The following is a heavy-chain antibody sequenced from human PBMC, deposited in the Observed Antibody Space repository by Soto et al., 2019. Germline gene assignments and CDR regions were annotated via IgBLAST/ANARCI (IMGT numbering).Heavy chain of an antibody. CDR3: AKVIYPYCSSTSCYGGWFDP. CDR1: GFTFSSYA. V-gene: IGHV3-23*01. J-gene: IGHJ5*02. D-gene: IGHD2-2*01. Sequence: GGSLRLSCAASGFTFSSYAMSWVRQAPGKGLEWVSAISGSGGSTYYADSVKGRFTISRDNSKNTLYLQMNSLRAEDTAVYYCAKVIYPYCSSTSCYGGWFDPWGQGTLVTVSS. CDR2: ISGSGGST.